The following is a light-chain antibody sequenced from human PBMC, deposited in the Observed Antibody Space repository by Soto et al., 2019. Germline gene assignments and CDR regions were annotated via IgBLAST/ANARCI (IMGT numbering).Light chain of an antibody. CDR3: QQRSNWIT. CDR1: QSVSTY. CDR2: DAS. Sequence: EIVLTQSPATLSSSPGERATLSCRASQSVSTYLAWYQQKPGQAPRRLIYDASNRATGIPARFSGSESGTDFTLTISSLEPEDFAVYYCQQRSNWITFGQGTRLEIK. J-gene: IGKJ5*01. V-gene: IGKV3-11*01.